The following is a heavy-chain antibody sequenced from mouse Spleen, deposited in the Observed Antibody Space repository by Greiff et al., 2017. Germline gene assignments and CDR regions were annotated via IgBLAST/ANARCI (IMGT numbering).Heavy chain of an antibody. D-gene: IGHD1-2*01. V-gene: IGHV1-15*01. Sequence: QVQLQQSGAELVRPGASVTLSCKASGYTFTDYEMHWVKQTPVHGLEWIGAIDPETGGTAYNQKFKGKATLTADKSSSTAYMELRSLTSEDSAVYYCARAPIHYYGYVGYFDVWGAGTTVTVSS. J-gene: IGHJ1*01. CDR3: ARAPIHYYGYVGYFDV. CDR1: GYTFTDYE. CDR2: IDPETGGT.